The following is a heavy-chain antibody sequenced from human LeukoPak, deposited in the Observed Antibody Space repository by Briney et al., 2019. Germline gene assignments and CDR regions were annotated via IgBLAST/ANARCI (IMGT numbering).Heavy chain of an antibody. J-gene: IGHJ4*02. D-gene: IGHD5-24*01. CDR3: AKVATINLDYFDY. V-gene: IGHV3-53*01. CDR2: IYSGGST. Sequence: PGGSLRLSCAASGFTVSSNYMSWVRQAPGKGLEWVSVIYSGGSTYYADSVKGRFTISRDNSKNTLYLQMNSLRAEDTAVYYCAKVATINLDYFDYWGQGTLVTVSS. CDR1: GFTVSSNY.